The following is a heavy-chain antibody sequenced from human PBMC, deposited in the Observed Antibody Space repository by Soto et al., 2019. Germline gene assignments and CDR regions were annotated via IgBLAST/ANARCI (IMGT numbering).Heavy chain of an antibody. CDR3: ARSPPPSPIAAAPFDY. CDR1: GGTFSNYA. V-gene: IGHV1-69*13. D-gene: IGHD6-13*01. Sequence: SVKVSCKASGGTFSNYASSWVRQAPGQGLEWMGGIIPIFGTANYAQKFQGRVTITADESTSTAYMELSSLRSEDTAVYYCARSPPPSPIAAAPFDYWGQGTLVTVS. J-gene: IGHJ4*02. CDR2: IIPIFGTA.